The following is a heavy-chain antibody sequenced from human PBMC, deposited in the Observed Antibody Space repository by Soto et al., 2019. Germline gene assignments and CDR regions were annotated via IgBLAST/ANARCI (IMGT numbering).Heavy chain of an antibody. D-gene: IGHD2-15*01. CDR1: GFTVSSNY. CDR3: ARGPGYCSGGSCYGGFDP. CDR2: IYSGGST. Sequence: PGGSLRLSCASSGFTVSSNYMIWVRQAPGKGLEWVSVIYSGGSTYYADSVKGRFTISRHNSKNTLYLQMNSLRAEDTAVYYCARGPGYCSGGSCYGGFDPWGQGTLVTVSS. J-gene: IGHJ5*02. V-gene: IGHV3-53*04.